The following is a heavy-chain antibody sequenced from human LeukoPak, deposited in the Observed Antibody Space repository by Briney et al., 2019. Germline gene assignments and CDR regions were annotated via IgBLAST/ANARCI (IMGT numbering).Heavy chain of an antibody. J-gene: IGHJ3*02. CDR3: TSDSGWYGRDAFDI. V-gene: IGHV6-1*01. Sequence: SQTLSLTCAISGDSVSSNSAAWNWIRQSPSRGLEWLGRTYYRSKWYNDYAVSVKSRITINPDASKNQFSLQLNSVTPEDTAVYYCTSDSGWYGRDAFDIWGQGTMVTVSS. CDR1: GDSVSSNSAA. D-gene: IGHD6-19*01. CDR2: TYYRSKWYN.